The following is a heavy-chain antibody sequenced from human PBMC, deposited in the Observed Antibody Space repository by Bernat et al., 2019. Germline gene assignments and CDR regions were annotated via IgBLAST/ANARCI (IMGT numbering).Heavy chain of an antibody. J-gene: IGHJ3*02. CDR2: ISSSSSYI. CDR3: ASPADPWGRAFDI. D-gene: IGHD3-16*01. V-gene: IGHV3-21*01. CDR1: GFTFSSYS. Sequence: EVQLVESGGGLVKPGGSLRLSCAASGFTFSSYSMNWVRQAPGKGLEWVSSISSSSSYIYYAASVKGRFTISRDNAKNSLYLQMNSLRAEDTAVYYCASPADPWGRAFDIWGQGTMVTVSS.